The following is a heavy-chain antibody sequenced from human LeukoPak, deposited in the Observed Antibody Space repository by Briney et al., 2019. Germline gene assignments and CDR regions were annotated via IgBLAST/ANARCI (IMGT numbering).Heavy chain of an antibody. J-gene: IGHJ4*02. CDR3: ARGYSSSSPVDY. V-gene: IGHV3-64*01. CDR1: GFTFSSYA. Sequence: GGSLRLSCAASGFTFSSYAMNWVRQAPGKGLEYVSAISSNGGSTYYANSVKGRFTISRDNSKNTLYLQMGSLRAEDMAVYYCARGYSSSSPVDYWGQGTLVTVSS. CDR2: ISSNGGST. D-gene: IGHD6-6*01.